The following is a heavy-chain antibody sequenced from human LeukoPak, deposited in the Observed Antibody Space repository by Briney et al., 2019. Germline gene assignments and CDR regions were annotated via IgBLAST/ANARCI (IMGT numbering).Heavy chain of an antibody. D-gene: IGHD3-9*01. J-gene: IGHJ5*02. CDR1: GFTFSDYY. V-gene: IGHV3-11*01. CDR2: ISSSGSTI. CDR3: ARTRYDILTGLEVGDWFDP. Sequence: GGSLRLSCAASGFTFSDYYMSWIRQAPGKGLEWVSYISSSGSTIYYADSVKGRFTISRDNAKNSLYLQMNSLRAEDTAVYYCARTRYDILTGLEVGDWFDPWGQGTLVTVSS.